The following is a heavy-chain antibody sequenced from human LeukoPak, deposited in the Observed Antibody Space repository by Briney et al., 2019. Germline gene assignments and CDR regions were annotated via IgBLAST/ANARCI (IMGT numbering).Heavy chain of an antibody. D-gene: IGHD3-3*01. CDR1: GFTFSNYW. Sequence: GGSLRLSCVASGFTFSNYWMHWVRQAPGKGLEWVANIKQDGSEKYYVDSVKGRFTISRDNAKNSLYLQMNSLRAEDTAVYYCARDDDFWSGYYSAGYYGMDVWGQGTTVTVSS. CDR3: ARDDDFWSGYYSAGYYGMDV. CDR2: IKQDGSEK. J-gene: IGHJ6*02. V-gene: IGHV3-7*01.